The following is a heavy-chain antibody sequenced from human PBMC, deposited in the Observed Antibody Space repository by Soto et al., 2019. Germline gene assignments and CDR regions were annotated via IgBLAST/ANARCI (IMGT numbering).Heavy chain of an antibody. CDR1: CGSISSYY. J-gene: IGHJ6*03. Sequence: PSETLSLTCTVSCGSISSYYWSWIRQPPGKGLEWIGYIYYSGSTNYNPSLKSRVTISVDTSKNQFSLKLSSVTAADTAVYYCARPHYDFNYMDVWGKGTTVTVSS. D-gene: IGHD3-3*01. CDR2: IYYSGST. V-gene: IGHV4-59*08. CDR3: ARPHYDFNYMDV.